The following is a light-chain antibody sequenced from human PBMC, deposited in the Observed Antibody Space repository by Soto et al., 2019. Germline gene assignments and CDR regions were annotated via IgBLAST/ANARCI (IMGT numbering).Light chain of an antibody. V-gene: IGKV1-39*01. CDR3: QQYYTYPLT. J-gene: IGKJ4*01. CDR1: QSISSY. Sequence: DIQMTQSPSSLSASVGDRVTITCRASQSISSYLNWYQQKPGKAPKLLIYAASSLQSGVPSKFSGSGSGTDFTLTISTLQPEDFATYYCQQYYTYPLTCGGGTKVEI. CDR2: AAS.